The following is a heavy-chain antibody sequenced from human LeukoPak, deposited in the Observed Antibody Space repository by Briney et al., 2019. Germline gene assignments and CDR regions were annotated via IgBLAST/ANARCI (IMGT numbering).Heavy chain of an antibody. V-gene: IGHV3-23*01. CDR3: AKDHNSGWYRLGDY. CDR2: ISGGGGTT. Sequence: PGGSLRPSCAASGFTFTNYVVSWVRQAPGKGLEWVSSISGGGGTTYYADSVKGRFAISRDNSKDTLYLQMNSLRAEDTAVYYCAKDHNSGWYRLGDYWGQGTLVTVSS. CDR1: GFTFTNYV. J-gene: IGHJ4*02. D-gene: IGHD6-19*01.